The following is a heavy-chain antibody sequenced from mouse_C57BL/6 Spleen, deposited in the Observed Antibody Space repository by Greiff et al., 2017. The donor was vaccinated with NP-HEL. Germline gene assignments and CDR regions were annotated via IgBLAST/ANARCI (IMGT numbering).Heavy chain of an antibody. D-gene: IGHD4-1*01. CDR2: ISDGGSYT. Sequence: EVRLVESGGGLVKPGGSLKLSCAASGFTFSSYAMSWVRQTPEKRLEWVATISDGGSYTYYPDNVKGRFTISRDNAKNNLYLQMSHLKSEDTAMYYCARPLTGFDYWGQGTTLTVSS. CDR3: ARPLTGFDY. J-gene: IGHJ2*01. CDR1: GFTFSSYA. V-gene: IGHV5-4*03.